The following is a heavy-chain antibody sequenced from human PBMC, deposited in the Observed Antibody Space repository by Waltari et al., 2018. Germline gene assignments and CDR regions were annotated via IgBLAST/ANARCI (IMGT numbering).Heavy chain of an antibody. CDR2: CDPEDGET. Sequence: QVQLVQSGAEVKKPGASVKVSCKVSGYTLTELSMHWVRQAPGKGLEWMGGCDPEDGETIYAQKCQGRVTMTEDTSTDTAYMELSSLRSEDTAVYYCAKSMTRESHFDYWGQGTLVTVSS. J-gene: IGHJ4*02. V-gene: IGHV1-24*01. D-gene: IGHD4-17*01. CDR3: AKSMTRESHFDY. CDR1: GYTLTELS.